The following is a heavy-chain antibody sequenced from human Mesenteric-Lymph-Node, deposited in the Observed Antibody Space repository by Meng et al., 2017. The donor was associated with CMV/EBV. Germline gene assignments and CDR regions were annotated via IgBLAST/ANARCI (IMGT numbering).Heavy chain of an antibody. V-gene: IGHV2-5*01. CDR2: IYWNDDN. CDR3: ARDIVGSNFDY. Sequence: SGPTLAKPTQTLTLPCPFSGFSLSTSGVGVGWTRQPPGKALEWLALIYWNDDNRYSPSLKSKLTITKDTSKNQVVLTMTNMDPVDTTAYYCARDIVGSNFDYWGQGTMVTVSS. D-gene: IGHD5-12*01. CDR1: GFSLSTSGVG. J-gene: IGHJ4*02.